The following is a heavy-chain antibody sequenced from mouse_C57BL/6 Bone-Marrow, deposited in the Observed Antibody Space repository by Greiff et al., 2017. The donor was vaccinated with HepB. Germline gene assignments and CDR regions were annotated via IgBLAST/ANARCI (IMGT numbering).Heavy chain of an antibody. J-gene: IGHJ4*01. D-gene: IGHD1-1*01. CDR1: GFTFSDAW. CDR3: TRHYYGSSPYYAMDY. Sequence: EVQGVESGGGLVQPGGSMKLSCAASGFTFSDAWMDWVRQSPEKGLEWVAEIRNKANNHATYYAESVKGRFTISRDDSKSSVYLQINSLRAEDTGIYYCTRHYYGSSPYYAMDYWGQGTSVTVSS. CDR2: IRNKANNHAT. V-gene: IGHV6-6*01.